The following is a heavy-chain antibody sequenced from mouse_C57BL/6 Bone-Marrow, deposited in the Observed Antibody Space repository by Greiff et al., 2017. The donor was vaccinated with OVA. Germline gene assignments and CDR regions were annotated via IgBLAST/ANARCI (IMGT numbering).Heavy chain of an antibody. V-gene: IGHV5-6*01. CDR2: ISSGGSYT. Sequence: EVQLVESGGDLVKPGGSLKLSRAASGFTFSSYGMSWVRQTPDKRLEWVATISSGGSYTYYPDSVKGRFTISRDNAKNTLYLQMSSLKSEYTAMYYCARRRAGNFDAMDYWGQGTSVTVSS. D-gene: IGHD2-1*01. CDR1: GFTFSSYG. CDR3: ARRRAGNFDAMDY. J-gene: IGHJ4*01.